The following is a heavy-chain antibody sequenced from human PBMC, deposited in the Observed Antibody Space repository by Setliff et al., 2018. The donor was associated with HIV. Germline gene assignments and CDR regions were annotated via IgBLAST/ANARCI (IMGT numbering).Heavy chain of an antibody. V-gene: IGHV1-18*04. D-gene: IGHD1-1*01. CDR2: ISLYNEYK. Sequence: ASVKVSCKTSGFIFNNFGVTWVRQAPGQGLEWVTWISLYNEYKYYAPHFLGRVTMSTDTSTSTVDLELRGLRADDTAIYYCARTQYTTTWPGNYWGQGTLVTVSS. CDR3: ARTQYTTTWPGNY. J-gene: IGHJ4*02. CDR1: GFIFNNFG.